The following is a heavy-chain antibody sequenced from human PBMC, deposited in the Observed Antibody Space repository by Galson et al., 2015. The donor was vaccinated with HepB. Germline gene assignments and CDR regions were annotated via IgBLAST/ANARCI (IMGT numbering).Heavy chain of an antibody. CDR1: GFTFSSYG. D-gene: IGHD2-15*01. CDR2: IWYDGSNK. Sequence: SLRLSCAASGFTFSSYGMHWVRQAPGKGLEWVAVIWYDGSNKYYADSVKGRFTISRDNSKNTLYLQMNSLRAEDTAVYYRARDGYCSGGSCYTDPSSGYLYWGQGTLVTVSS. CDR3: ARDGYCSGGSCYTDPSSGYLY. V-gene: IGHV3-33*01. J-gene: IGHJ4*02.